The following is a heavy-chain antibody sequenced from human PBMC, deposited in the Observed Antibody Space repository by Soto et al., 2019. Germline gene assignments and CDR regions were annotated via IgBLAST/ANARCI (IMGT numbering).Heavy chain of an antibody. J-gene: IGHJ3*02. CDR3: TTAGYSYGYTDRGMARYHDAFDI. CDR2: IVGDKSSM. V-gene: IGHV3-23*01. D-gene: IGHD5-18*01. CDR1: GFTFGTYT. Sequence: PGGSLRLSCAASGFTFGTYTMNWVRQAPGKGMEWVSGIVGDKSSMYYAESVKGRFTISRDNFKNILYLQMNTLRAVDTAVYYCTTAGYSYGYTDRGMARYHDAFDIWGQGTMVAVSS.